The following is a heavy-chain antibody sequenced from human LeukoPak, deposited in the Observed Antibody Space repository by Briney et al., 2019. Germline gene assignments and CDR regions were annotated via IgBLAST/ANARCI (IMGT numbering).Heavy chain of an antibody. CDR3: ARLAGDYDSSGYYYLFDY. J-gene: IGHJ4*02. CDR1: GGSISSYY. CDR2: IYTSGST. D-gene: IGHD3-22*01. Sequence: SETLSLTCTVSGGSISSYYWSWIRQPAGKGLEWIGRIYTSGSTNYNPSLKSRVTMSVDTSKNQFSLKLSSVTAADTAVYYCARLAGDYDSSGYYYLFDYWGQGTLVTVSS. V-gene: IGHV4-4*07.